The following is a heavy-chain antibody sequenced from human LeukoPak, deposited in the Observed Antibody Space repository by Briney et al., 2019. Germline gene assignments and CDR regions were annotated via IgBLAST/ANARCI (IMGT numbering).Heavy chain of an antibody. CDR3: ARRGGDSGGYYAAYFDY. J-gene: IGHJ4*02. CDR1: GGTFSSYA. V-gene: IGHV1-69*13. CDR2: IIPIFGTA. Sequence: GASVKVSCKASGGTFSSYAISWVRQAPGQGLEWMGGIIPIFGTANYAQKFQGRVTITADESTSTAYMELSSLRSEDTAVYYCARRGGDSGGYYAAYFDYWGQGTLVTVSS. D-gene: IGHD1-26*01.